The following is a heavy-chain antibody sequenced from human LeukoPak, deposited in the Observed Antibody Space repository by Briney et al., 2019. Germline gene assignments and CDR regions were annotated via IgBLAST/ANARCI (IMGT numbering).Heavy chain of an antibody. J-gene: IGHJ6*03. CDR2: IYYTGST. CDR3: ARSGTRAYQHMDV. D-gene: IGHD3-3*01. V-gene: IGHV4-59*01. Sequence: KSSETLSFTCTVAYDSTSNYYCTLIRQPPRKLLEWIGYIYYTGSTKYNPSFKGRVTISVDTSMNNFSLHLYSVTAADTAVYYCARSGTRAYQHMDVWGKGTTVTVSS. CDR1: YDSTSNYY.